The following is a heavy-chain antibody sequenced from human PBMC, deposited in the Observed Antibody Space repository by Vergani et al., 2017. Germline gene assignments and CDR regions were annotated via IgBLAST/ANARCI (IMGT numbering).Heavy chain of an antibody. CDR1: GYTFTSYA. CDR3: ASRDSTIFGVVIIRGYYYYGMDV. D-gene: IGHD3-3*01. Sequence: QVQLVQSGSELKKPGASVKVSCKASGYTFTSYAMNWVRQAPGQGLEWMGGIIPIFGTANYAQKFQGRVTITADESTSTAYMELSSLRSEDTAVYYCASRDSTIFGVVIIRGYYYYGMDVWGQGTTVTVSS. J-gene: IGHJ6*02. CDR2: IIPIFGTA. V-gene: IGHV1-69*01.